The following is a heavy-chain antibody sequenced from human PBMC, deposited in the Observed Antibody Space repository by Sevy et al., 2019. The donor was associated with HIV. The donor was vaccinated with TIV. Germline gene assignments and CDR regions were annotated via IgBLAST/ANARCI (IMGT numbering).Heavy chain of an antibody. J-gene: IGHJ5*02. D-gene: IGHD1-26*01. Sequence: GGSLRLSCAASGFTFSSYAMSWVRQAPGKGLEWVSGISGSGGSTYYANSVKDRFTISRDNSKNTVYLQMNSLRAEDTAVYYCAIYRGGSWGQGTLVTVSS. CDR1: GFTFSSYA. CDR3: AIYRGGS. V-gene: IGHV3-23*01. CDR2: ISGSGGST.